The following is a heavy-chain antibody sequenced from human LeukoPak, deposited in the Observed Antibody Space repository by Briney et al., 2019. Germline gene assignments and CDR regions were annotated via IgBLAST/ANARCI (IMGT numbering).Heavy chain of an antibody. D-gene: IGHD3-22*01. CDR1: GFTFSSYA. CDR2: ISGSGGST. V-gene: IGHV3-23*01. J-gene: IGHJ4*02. CDR3: AKSITMIVVVPPGEFDY. Sequence: GGSLRLSCAASGFTFSSYAMSWVRQAPGKGLEWVSAISGSGGSTYYADSVKGRFTISRDNSKNTLYLQMNSLRAEDTAVYYCAKSITMIVVVPPGEFDYWGQGTLVTVSS.